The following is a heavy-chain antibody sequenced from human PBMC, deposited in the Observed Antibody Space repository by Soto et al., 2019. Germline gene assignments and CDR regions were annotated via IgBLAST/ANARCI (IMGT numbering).Heavy chain of an antibody. CDR1: GYTFTSYY. CDR3: ARETPFCGGDCYFDY. V-gene: IGHV1-46*01. CDR2: INPSGGST. Sequence: GASVKVSCKASGYTFTSYYMHWVRQAPGQGLEWMGIINPSGGSTSYAQNFQGRVTMTRDTSTSTVYMELSSLRSEDTAVFYCARETPFCGGDCYFDYWGQGTLVTRLL. D-gene: IGHD2-21*02. J-gene: IGHJ4*02.